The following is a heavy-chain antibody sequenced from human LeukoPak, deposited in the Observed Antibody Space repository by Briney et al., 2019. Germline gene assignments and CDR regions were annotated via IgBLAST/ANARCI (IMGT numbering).Heavy chain of an antibody. CDR1: GFTFSSYG. Sequence: GGSLRLSCAASGFTFSSYGMYWVRQAPGKGLEWVAFIRYDGSNKYYADSVKGRFTISRDNSKNTLYLQMNSLRAEDTAVHYCAKMSDHYYGSGSRRDYWGQGTLVTVSS. CDR2: IRYDGSNK. V-gene: IGHV3-30*02. J-gene: IGHJ4*02. D-gene: IGHD3-10*01. CDR3: AKMSDHYYGSGSRRDY.